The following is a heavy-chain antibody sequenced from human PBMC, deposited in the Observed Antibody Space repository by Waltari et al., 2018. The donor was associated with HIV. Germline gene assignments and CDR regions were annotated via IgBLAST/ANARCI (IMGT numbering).Heavy chain of an antibody. J-gene: IGHJ4*02. Sequence: QVQLVQSGAEVKKPGSSVKVSCKASGGTFSSYAISWLSQAPGQGREWLGGIIPIFGTAKYAQKFQGRVTIPADESTSTAYMELSSLSSEDTAVYYCARGSWDYVWGSYQTIRYFDYWGQGTLVTVSS. D-gene: IGHD3-16*02. CDR3: ARGSWDYVWGSYQTIRYFDY. CDR2: IIPIFGTA. CDR1: GGTFSSYA. V-gene: IGHV1-69*01.